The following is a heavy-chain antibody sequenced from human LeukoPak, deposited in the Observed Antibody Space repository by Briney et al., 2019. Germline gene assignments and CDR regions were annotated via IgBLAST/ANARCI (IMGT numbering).Heavy chain of an antibody. Sequence: GGSLRLSCAASGFTFSSYAMSWVRQAPGKGLEWVSAISGSGGSTYYADSVKGRFTISRDNSKNTLYLQMNSLRAEDTAVYYCARRYYSDSSGYLYWGQGTLVTVSS. J-gene: IGHJ4*02. V-gene: IGHV3-23*01. D-gene: IGHD3-22*01. CDR1: GFTFSSYA. CDR2: ISGSGGST. CDR3: ARRYYSDSSGYLY.